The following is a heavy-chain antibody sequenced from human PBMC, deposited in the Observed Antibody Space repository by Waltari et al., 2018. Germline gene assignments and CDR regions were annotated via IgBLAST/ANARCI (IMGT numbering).Heavy chain of an antibody. CDR3: ARLHCSSTSCYLGYMDV. D-gene: IGHD2-2*01. Sequence: QLQLQESGPGLVKPSETLSLTCTVSGGSIRSSSYYWGWIREPPGKGLEWIGRIYYSGSTYYNPSLKSRVTISVDTSKNQFSLKLSSVTAADTAVYYCARLHCSSTSCYLGYMDVWGKGTTVTVSS. J-gene: IGHJ6*03. CDR2: IYYSGST. V-gene: IGHV4-39*01. CDR1: GGSIRSSSYY.